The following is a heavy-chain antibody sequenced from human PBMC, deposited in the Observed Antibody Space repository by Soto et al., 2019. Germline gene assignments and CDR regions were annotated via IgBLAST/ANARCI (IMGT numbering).Heavy chain of an antibody. D-gene: IGHD3-3*01. Sequence: EVQLLESGGGLVQPGGSLRLSCAASGFTFSSYAMSWDRQAPGKGLEWVSAISGSGGNTYYADSVKGRFTISRDNSKNTLYLQMNSLRAEDTAVYYCAKGRSGGITIFGVVTSFDYWGQGTLVTVSS. CDR2: ISGSGGNT. CDR1: GFTFSSYA. CDR3: AKGRSGGITIFGVVTSFDY. V-gene: IGHV3-23*01. J-gene: IGHJ4*02.